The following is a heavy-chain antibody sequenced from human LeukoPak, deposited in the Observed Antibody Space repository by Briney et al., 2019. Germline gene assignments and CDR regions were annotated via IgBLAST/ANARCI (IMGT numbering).Heavy chain of an antibody. Sequence: GGSLRLSCAASGFTFSNHAMSWVRQAPGKGLEWVSILSGSGGSTYYADSVQGRVTISRDNSENTLYLQMNSLRAEDTAVYYCAKGDYGDHERSDYWGQGTLVTVSS. J-gene: IGHJ4*02. CDR1: GFTFSNHA. V-gene: IGHV3-23*01. CDR2: LSGSGGST. CDR3: AKGDYGDHERSDY. D-gene: IGHD4-17*01.